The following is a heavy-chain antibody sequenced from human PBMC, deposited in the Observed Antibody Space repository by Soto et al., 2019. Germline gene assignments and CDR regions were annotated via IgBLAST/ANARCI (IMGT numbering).Heavy chain of an antibody. CDR1: GYTFTSYA. Sequence: QVQLVQSGAEVKKPGASVKVSCKASGYTFTSYAMHWVRQAPGQRLEWMGWINAGNGNTKYSQKFQGRVTITRDTSTSTADRELSSLRSEDTAVYYGARGDLTPVDYWGQGTLVTVSS. V-gene: IGHV1-3*01. D-gene: IGHD7-27*01. J-gene: IGHJ4*02. CDR2: INAGNGNT. CDR3: ARGDLTPVDY.